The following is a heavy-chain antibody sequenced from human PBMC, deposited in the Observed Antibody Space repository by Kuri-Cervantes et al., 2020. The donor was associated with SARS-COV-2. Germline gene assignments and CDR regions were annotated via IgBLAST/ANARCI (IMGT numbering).Heavy chain of an antibody. D-gene: IGHD3-22*01. CDR2: IHNTGTT. J-gene: IGHJ5*02. V-gene: IGHV4-30-4*08. CDR3: ARDQNSYDSTGYHWFDP. CDR1: GGSISGGDYY. Sequence: SETLSLTCSVSGGSISGGDYYWSWIRQPPGKGPEWIGFIHNTGTTLYNPSLRSRLTISLDTSKNQFFLDLTSVTAADTAVYYCARDQNSYDSTGYHWFDPWGQGTLVTVSS.